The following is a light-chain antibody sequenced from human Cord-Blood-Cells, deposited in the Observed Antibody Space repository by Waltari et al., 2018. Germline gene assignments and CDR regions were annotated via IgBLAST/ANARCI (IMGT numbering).Light chain of an antibody. Sequence: DIVMTQSPDSLAVSLGVRATINCKSSQSVLYSSNNKNYLAWYQQKPGQPPKLLIYWASTRDSGVPDRFSGSGSGTDFTLTISSLQAEDVAVYYCQQYDSTPWTFGQGTKVEIK. J-gene: IGKJ1*01. CDR2: WAS. CDR3: QQYDSTPWT. CDR1: QSVLYSSNNKNY. V-gene: IGKV4-1*01.